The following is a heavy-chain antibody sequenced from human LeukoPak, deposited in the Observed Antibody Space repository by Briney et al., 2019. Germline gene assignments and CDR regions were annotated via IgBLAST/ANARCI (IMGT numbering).Heavy chain of an antibody. D-gene: IGHD6-19*01. CDR2: ISSISTYI. J-gene: IGHJ4*02. CDR1: ELTFSSYS. V-gene: IGHV3-21*04. Sequence: GGSLRLSCADSELTFSSYSMTWVRQAPGKGLEWVSSISSISTYIYYAESVKGRFTISRDNRKNLVFLQMNSLRVEDTATYYCARWLDGFTPLDFWGQGALVTVSS. CDR3: ARWLDGFTPLDF.